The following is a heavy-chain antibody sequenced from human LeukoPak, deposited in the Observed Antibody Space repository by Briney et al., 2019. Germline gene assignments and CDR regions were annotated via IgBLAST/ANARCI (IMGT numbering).Heavy chain of an antibody. CDR2: ISGDGGGT. CDR3: AKVGLGYCGGDCYRPYYFDY. V-gene: IGHV3-43*02. D-gene: IGHD2-21*02. J-gene: IGHJ4*02. CDR1: GFTFDDYA. Sequence: GGSLRLSCAASGFTFDDYAMHWVRQAPGKGLEWVSLISGDGGGTYYADSVKGRFTISRDNSKNSLYLQMNSLRTEDTALYYCAKVGLGYCGGDCYRPYYFDYWGQGTLVTVSS.